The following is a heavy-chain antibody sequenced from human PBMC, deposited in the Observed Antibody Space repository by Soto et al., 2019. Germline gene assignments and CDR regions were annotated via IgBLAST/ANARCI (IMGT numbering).Heavy chain of an antibody. CDR2: IGSAGVDT. CDR1: GFTFNIYA. Sequence: GGSLRLSCAASGFTFNIYAMSWVRQAPGKGLEWVSGIGSAGVDTYYADSVKGRFLIPRGNSKNTLFLQVTSLRVEDTAIYYCAKDLQAHNSVWDPFDIWGQGTLVTVSS. V-gene: IGHV3-23*01. CDR3: AKDLQAHNSVWDPFDI. J-gene: IGHJ3*02. D-gene: IGHD1-20*01.